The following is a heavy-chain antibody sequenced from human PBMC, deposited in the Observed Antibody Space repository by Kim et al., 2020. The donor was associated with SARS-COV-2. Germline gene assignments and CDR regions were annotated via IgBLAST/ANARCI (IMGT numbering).Heavy chain of an antibody. CDR1: GFTFSNAW. J-gene: IGHJ4*02. CDR2: IKSKTDGGTT. D-gene: IGHD1-20*01. CDR3: TTDVSLTGTTSWNY. V-gene: IGHV3-15*01. Sequence: GGSLRLSCAASGFTFSNAWMSWVRQAPGKGLEWVGRIKSKTDGGTTDYAAPVKGRFTISRDDSKNTLYLQMNSLKTEDTAVYYCTTDVSLTGTTSWNYWGQGTLVTVSS.